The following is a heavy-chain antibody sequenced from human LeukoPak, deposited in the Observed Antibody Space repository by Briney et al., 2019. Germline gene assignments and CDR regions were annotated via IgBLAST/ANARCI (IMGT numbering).Heavy chain of an antibody. D-gene: IGHD2-2*01. V-gene: IGHV5-10-1*01. CDR3: ARHWGSVLRTAMWNP. CDR2: IDPSDSYS. J-gene: IGHJ5*02. CDR1: GYSFRHYW. Sequence: GESLKISCKASGYSFRHYWISWVRQMPGKGLEWMGRIDPSDSYSNYSPSFQGHVTISADKSLSTAYLQWGTLRASDTAMYYCARHWGSVLRTAMWNPWGQGTLVTVSS.